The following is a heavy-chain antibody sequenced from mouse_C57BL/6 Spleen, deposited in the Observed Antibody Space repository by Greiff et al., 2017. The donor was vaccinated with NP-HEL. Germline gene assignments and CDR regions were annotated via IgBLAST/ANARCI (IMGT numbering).Heavy chain of an antibody. V-gene: IGHV3-6*01. CDR1: GYSITSGYY. D-gene: IGHD4-1*01. J-gene: IGHJ4*01. CDR2: ISYDGSN. CDR3: SFAGKGDY. Sequence: EVKLQESGPGLVKPSQSLSLTCSVTGYSITSGYYWNWIRQFPGNKLEWMGYISYDGSNNYNPSLKNRISITRDTSKNQFFLKLNSVTTEDTATYYCSFAGKGDYWGQGTSVTVSS.